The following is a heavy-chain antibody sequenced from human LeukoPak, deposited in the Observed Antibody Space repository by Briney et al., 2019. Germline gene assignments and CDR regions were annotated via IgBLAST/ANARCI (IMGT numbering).Heavy chain of an antibody. D-gene: IGHD6-19*01. CDR3: AKSRGSGWYSYFQH. Sequence: PGRXLXXSCAASGFTFDDYAMHWGRQAPGKGVEWVSGISWNSGSIVYADSVKGRFTISRDNAKNSLYLQMNSLRAEDMALYYCAKSRGSGWYSYFQHWGQGTLVTVSS. J-gene: IGHJ1*01. CDR2: ISWNSGSI. V-gene: IGHV3-9*03. CDR1: GFTFDDYA.